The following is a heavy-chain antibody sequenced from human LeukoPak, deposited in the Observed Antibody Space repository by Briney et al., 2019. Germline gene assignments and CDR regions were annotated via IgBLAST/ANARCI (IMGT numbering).Heavy chain of an antibody. Sequence: ASVKVSCKASGYTFTSYYMHWVRQAPGQGLEWMRIINPSGGSTSYAQKFQGRVTMTRDMSTSTVYMELSSLRSEDTAVYYCTIGELRFLEWPDAFDIWGQGTMVTVSS. V-gene: IGHV1-46*03. D-gene: IGHD3-3*01. J-gene: IGHJ3*02. CDR1: GYTFTSYY. CDR3: TIGELRFLEWPDAFDI. CDR2: INPSGGST.